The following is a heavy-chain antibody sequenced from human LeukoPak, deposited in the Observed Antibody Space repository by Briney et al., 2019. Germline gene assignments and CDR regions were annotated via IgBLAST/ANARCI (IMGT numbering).Heavy chain of an antibody. Sequence: ASVKVSCKASGYTFSSYYMHWVRQAPGQGLEWMGIINPSGGSTSYAQKFQGRVTMTRDTSTSTLYMELSSLRSEDTAVYYCARGPSGLRSPFNTWGQGTTVTVSS. J-gene: IGHJ3*02. D-gene: IGHD5-12*01. V-gene: IGHV1-46*01. CDR2: INPSGGST. CDR3: ARGPSGLRSPFNT. CDR1: GYTFSSYY.